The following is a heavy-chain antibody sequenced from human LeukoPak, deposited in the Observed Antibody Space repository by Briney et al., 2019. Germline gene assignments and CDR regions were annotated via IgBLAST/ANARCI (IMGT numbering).Heavy chain of an antibody. D-gene: IGHD6-13*01. CDR1: GGSISSSSYY. CDR3: ASGAAAGIRPSENDY. V-gene: IGHV4-39*07. Sequence: SETLSLTCTVSGGSISSSSYYWGWIRQPPGKGLEWIGSIYYSGSTYYNPSLKSRVTISVDTSKNQFSLKLSSVTAADTAVYYCASGAAAGIRPSENDYWGQGTLVTVSS. J-gene: IGHJ4*02. CDR2: IYYSGST.